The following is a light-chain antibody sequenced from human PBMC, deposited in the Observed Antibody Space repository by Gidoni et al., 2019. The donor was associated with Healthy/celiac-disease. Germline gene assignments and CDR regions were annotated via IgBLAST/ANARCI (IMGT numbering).Light chain of an antibody. Sequence: SYELTQPPSVSVSPGQTARITCSGDALPKKYAYGYQQKSGQATVLVIYEDSKRPSGIPERFSGSSSGTMATLTISGAQVEDEADYYCYSTDSSGNHRGVFGTGTKVTVL. CDR3: YSTDSSGNHRGV. J-gene: IGLJ1*01. CDR1: ALPKKY. CDR2: EDS. V-gene: IGLV3-10*01.